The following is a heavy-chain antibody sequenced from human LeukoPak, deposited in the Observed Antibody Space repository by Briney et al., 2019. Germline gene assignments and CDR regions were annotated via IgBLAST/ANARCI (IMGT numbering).Heavy chain of an antibody. Sequence: ASVKVSCKASGYSSTNYGISWVRQAPGQGLEWMGWIHIYRGNTNYAQKFQGRVTITADESTSTAYMELSSLRSEDTAVYYCARASVLRYFDWLFLDYWGQGTLVTVSS. CDR1: GYSSTNYG. CDR2: IHIYRGNT. D-gene: IGHD3-9*01. J-gene: IGHJ4*02. CDR3: ARASVLRYFDWLFLDY. V-gene: IGHV1-18*01.